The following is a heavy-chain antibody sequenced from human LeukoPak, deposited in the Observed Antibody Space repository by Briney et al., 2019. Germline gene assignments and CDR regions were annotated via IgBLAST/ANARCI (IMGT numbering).Heavy chain of an antibody. CDR3: AKDYRVGYCSSTSCYSAYFDY. J-gene: IGHJ4*02. CDR2: IRYDGSNK. V-gene: IGHV3-30*02. CDR1: GFTFSSYG. Sequence: GGSLRLSCAASGFTFSSYGMHWVRQAPGKGLEGVAFIRYDGSNKYYADSVKGRFTISRDNSKNTLYLQMNSLRAEDTAVYYCAKDYRVGYCSSTSCYSAYFDYWGQGTLVTVSS. D-gene: IGHD2-2*01.